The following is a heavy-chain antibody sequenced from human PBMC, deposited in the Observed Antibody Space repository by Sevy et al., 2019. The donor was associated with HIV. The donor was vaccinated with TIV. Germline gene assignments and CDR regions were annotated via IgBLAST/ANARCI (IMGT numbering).Heavy chain of an antibody. CDR2: IRYDGSNK. CDR1: GFTFSSYG. J-gene: IGHJ6*02. CDR3: ATSRYCSGGSCYGADYYYGMDV. Sequence: GGFLRLSCAASGFTFSSYGMHWVRQAPGKGLEWVAFIRYDGSNKYYADSVKGRFTISRDNSKNTLYLQMNSLRAEDTAVYYCATSRYCSGGSCYGADYYYGMDVWGQGTMVTVSS. V-gene: IGHV3-30*02. D-gene: IGHD2-15*01.